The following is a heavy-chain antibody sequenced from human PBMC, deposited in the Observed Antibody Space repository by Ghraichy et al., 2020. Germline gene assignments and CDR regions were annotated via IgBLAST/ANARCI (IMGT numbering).Heavy chain of an antibody. V-gene: IGHV1-2*02. CDR2: INPNSGGT. CDR3: ARSQDIVVVPAAPDNWFDP. D-gene: IGHD2-2*01. CDR1: GYTFTGYY. J-gene: IGHJ5*02. Sequence: ASVKVSCKASGYTFTGYYMHWVRQAPGQGLEWMGWINPNSGGTNYAQKFQGRVTMTRDTSISTAYMELSRLRSDDTAVYYCARSQDIVVVPAAPDNWFDPWGQGTLVTVSS.